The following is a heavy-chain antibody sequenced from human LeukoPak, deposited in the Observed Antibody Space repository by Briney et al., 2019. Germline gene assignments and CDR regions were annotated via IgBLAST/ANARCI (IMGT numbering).Heavy chain of an antibody. Sequence: GGSLRLSCAAFGFSVSSSWIHWVRQAPGKGLLWVSRISSDGTSSIYADSVKGRFTISRDNAMNTLYLQMSSLRVDDTAVYYCVRSTRDGYDWGQGTLITVSS. CDR2: ISSDGTSS. J-gene: IGHJ4*02. V-gene: IGHV3-74*01. CDR1: GFSVSSSW. D-gene: IGHD5-24*01. CDR3: VRSTRDGYD.